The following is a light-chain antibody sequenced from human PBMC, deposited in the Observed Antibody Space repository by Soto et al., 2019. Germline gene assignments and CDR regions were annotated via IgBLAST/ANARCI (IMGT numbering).Light chain of an antibody. CDR2: KAS. J-gene: IGKJ1*01. V-gene: IGKV1-5*03. CDR1: QSISSW. CDR3: QQYNSYSQT. Sequence: DLQMTQSPSTLSASVGDRVTITCRASQSISSWLAWYQQKPGKAPKLLIYKASSLESGVPSRFSGRGSGTEFTLTISSLQPDDFATYYCQQYNSYSQTFGQGTKVEIK.